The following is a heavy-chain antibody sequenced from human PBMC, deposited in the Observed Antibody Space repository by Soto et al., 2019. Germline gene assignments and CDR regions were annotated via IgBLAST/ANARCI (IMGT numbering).Heavy chain of an antibody. CDR1: GCSFSSFS. Sequence: GASVKVSFKASGCSFSSFSMHWVRQAPGQGFEWMGGIIPIWGGANFTQKFQGRVTMTADESITTAYMTLSSLRSEDTAVYYCTFFECSGYYSQNHYWGPGTLVTVSS. V-gene: IGHV1-69*13. CDR3: TFFECSGYYSQNHY. D-gene: IGHD3-22*01. CDR2: IIPIWGGA. J-gene: IGHJ4*02.